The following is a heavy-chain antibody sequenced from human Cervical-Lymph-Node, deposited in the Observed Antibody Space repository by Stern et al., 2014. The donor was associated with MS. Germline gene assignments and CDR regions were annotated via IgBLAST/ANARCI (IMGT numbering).Heavy chain of an antibody. Sequence: QVQLQESGPGLVKPSQTLSLTCTVSGGSISSGGYYWSWIRQHPGKGLEWIGYISYRGSTYYNPSLKSRVTISVDTSKNQFSLKLSSVTAADTAVYYCAREAIGIAAAGAYYYGMDVWGQGTTVTVSS. CDR2: ISYRGST. D-gene: IGHD6-13*01. V-gene: IGHV4-31*03. J-gene: IGHJ6*02. CDR1: GGSISSGGYY. CDR3: AREAIGIAAAGAYYYGMDV.